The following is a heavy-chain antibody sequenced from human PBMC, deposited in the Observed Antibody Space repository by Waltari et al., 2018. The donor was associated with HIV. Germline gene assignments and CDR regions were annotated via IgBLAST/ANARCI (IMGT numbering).Heavy chain of an antibody. CDR1: GCSITRGDYY. J-gene: IGHJ4*02. D-gene: IGHD3-22*01. CDR3: AREDYDHRFDY. V-gene: IGHV4-30-4*08. Sequence: QVQLQASGTGLVKPSQTLSLTCTVSGCSITRGDYYWSWIRQTPGKGLEGVGYIYYSGSTYSNPSLKSRVTISVDRSKNQFSLNLASVTAADTAVYYCAREDYDHRFDYWGQGTLVTVSS. CDR2: IYYSGST.